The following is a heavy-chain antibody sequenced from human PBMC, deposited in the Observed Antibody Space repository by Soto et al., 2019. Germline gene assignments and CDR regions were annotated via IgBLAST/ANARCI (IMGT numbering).Heavy chain of an antibody. D-gene: IGHD2-2*01. Sequence: EVQLLESGGSLVQPGGSLRPSCAASGFTFSSYAMSWVRQAPGKGLEWVSAISGSGGSTYYADSVKGRFTISRDNSKNTLYLQMNSLRAEDTAVYYCAKARQPAAGDYYGMDVWGQGTTVTVSS. CDR2: ISGSGGST. CDR1: GFTFSSYA. J-gene: IGHJ6*02. CDR3: AKARQPAAGDYYGMDV. V-gene: IGHV3-23*01.